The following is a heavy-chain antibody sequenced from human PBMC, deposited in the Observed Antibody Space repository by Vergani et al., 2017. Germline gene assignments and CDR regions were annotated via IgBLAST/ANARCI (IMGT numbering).Heavy chain of an antibody. CDR1: GYTFTGYY. CDR2: INPNSGGT. Sequence: QVQLVQSGAEVKKPGASVKVSCKASGYTFTGYYMHWVRQAPGQGLEWMGWINPNSGGTNYAQKFQGRVTMTRDTSISTAYMGLSRLRSDDTAVYYCAGDYAYFDWYGKESNGYCFDYWGQGTLVTVSS. D-gene: IGHD3-9*01. J-gene: IGHJ4*02. V-gene: IGHV1-2*02. CDR3: AGDYAYFDWYGKESNGYCFDY.